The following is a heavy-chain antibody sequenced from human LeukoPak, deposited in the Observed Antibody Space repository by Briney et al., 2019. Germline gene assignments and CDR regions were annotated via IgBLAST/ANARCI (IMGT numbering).Heavy chain of an antibody. CDR1: GGSISSSSYY. CDR3: AGVGSSWPHYYFDS. J-gene: IGHJ4*02. D-gene: IGHD6-13*01. V-gene: IGHV4-39*07. Sequence: SETLSLTCTVSGGSISSSSYYWGWIRQPPGKGLEWIGSIYYSGTTYYNPSLQSRVTMSVDTSNNQFSLKLTSVTAADTAVYYCAGVGSSWPHYYFDSWGRGTLVTVSS. CDR2: IYYSGTT.